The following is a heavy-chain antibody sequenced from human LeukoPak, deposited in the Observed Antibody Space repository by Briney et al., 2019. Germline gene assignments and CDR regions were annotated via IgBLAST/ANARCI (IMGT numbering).Heavy chain of an antibody. CDR2: ISAYNGNT. CDR3: AREGAADVVIADLGNAFDI. CDR1: GYTFTSYG. J-gene: IGHJ3*02. Sequence: ASVKVSCKASGYTFTSYGISWVRQAPGQGLEWMGWISAYNGNTNYAQKLQGRVTMTTDTSTSTAYMELRSLRSDDTAVYYCAREGAADVVIADLGNAFDIWGQGTMVTVSS. V-gene: IGHV1-18*01. D-gene: IGHD2-21*01.